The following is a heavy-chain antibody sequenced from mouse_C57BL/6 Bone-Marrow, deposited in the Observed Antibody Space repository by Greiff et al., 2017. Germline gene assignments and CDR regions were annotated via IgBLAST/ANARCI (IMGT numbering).Heavy chain of an antibody. Sequence: QVQLKQPGAELVKPGASVKLSCKASGYTFTSYWMHWVKQRPGQGLEWIGMIHPNSGSTNYNEKFKSKATLTVDKSSSTAYMQLSSLTSEDSAVYYCARVGSSLYYYAMDYWGQGTSVTVSS. CDR1: GYTFTSYW. D-gene: IGHD1-1*01. CDR3: ARVGSSLYYYAMDY. CDR2: IHPNSGST. V-gene: IGHV1-64*01. J-gene: IGHJ4*01.